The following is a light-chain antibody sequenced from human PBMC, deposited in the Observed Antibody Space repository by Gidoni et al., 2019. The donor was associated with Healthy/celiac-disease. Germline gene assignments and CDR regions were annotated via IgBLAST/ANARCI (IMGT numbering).Light chain of an antibody. CDR3: QQSYSTLWT. Sequence: DIQMTQSPSSLSASVGDRVTITCRASKSISSYLNWDQQKLGKAPKLLIYAASSLQSGVPSRFSGSGSGTDFTLTISSLQPEDFATYYCQQSYSTLWTFGQGTKVEIK. CDR1: KSISSY. V-gene: IGKV1-39*01. J-gene: IGKJ1*01. CDR2: AAS.